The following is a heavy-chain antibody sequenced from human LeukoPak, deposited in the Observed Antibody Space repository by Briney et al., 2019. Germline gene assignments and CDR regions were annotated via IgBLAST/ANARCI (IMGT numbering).Heavy chain of an antibody. D-gene: IGHD3-22*01. CDR3: ATDFYDST. CDR2: FRSNSDGGTI. Sequence: GRSLRLSWATTGFIFSNAWMNWVRQSPGKWLELVGRFRSNSDGGTIDYAAPVKGRFTLSRDDSKTTLYLQMNSLQTEDTAVYYCATDFYDSTWGQGTLVTVSS. CDR1: GFIFSNAW. V-gene: IGHV3-15*07. J-gene: IGHJ5*02.